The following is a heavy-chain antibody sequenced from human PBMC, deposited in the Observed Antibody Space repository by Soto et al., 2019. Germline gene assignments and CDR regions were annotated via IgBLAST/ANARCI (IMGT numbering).Heavy chain of an antibody. J-gene: IGHJ4*02. Sequence: QVQLQESGPGLVKPSGTLSLTCAVSGDSITSRNWWSWVRQAPGKGLEWIGEIYHSGASTYNPSLKSRTTMSVDPSKNHFSLKLTSVTAADTAVYFCVRDLGTGTDYWGRGTLVTVAS. CDR3: VRDLGTGTDY. D-gene: IGHD1-1*01. CDR1: GDSITSRNW. V-gene: IGHV4-4*02. CDR2: IYHSGAS.